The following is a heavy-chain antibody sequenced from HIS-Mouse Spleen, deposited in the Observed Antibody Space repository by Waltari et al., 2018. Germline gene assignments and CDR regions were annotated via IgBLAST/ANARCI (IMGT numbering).Heavy chain of an antibody. Sequence: QLQLQESGPGLVKPSETLSLTCTVSGGSISSSSYYWGWIRQPPGKGLEWIGSIYYSGRPYYSASLKSRVTISVDTSKNQFSLKLSSVTAADTAVYYCAREIPYSSSWYDWYFDLWGRGTLVTVSS. CDR2: IYYSGRP. V-gene: IGHV4-39*07. J-gene: IGHJ2*01. D-gene: IGHD6-13*01. CDR3: AREIPYSSSWYDWYFDL. CDR1: GGSISSSSYY.